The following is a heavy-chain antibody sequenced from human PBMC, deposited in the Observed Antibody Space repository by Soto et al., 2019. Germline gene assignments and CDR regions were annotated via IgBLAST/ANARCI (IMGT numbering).Heavy chain of an antibody. D-gene: IGHD6-13*01. CDR2: IYPDDSDT. CDR1: GYNFNNYW. V-gene: IGHV5-51*01. CDR3: ARIPFAATGFYFDY. J-gene: IGHJ4*02. Sequence: GESLKISCKASGYNFNNYWIGWVRQMPEKGLEWMGFIYPDDSDTKYSPSFQGQVTISVDKSITTASLQWSSLEASDTAMYYCARIPFAATGFYFDYWAQGTLVTVSS.